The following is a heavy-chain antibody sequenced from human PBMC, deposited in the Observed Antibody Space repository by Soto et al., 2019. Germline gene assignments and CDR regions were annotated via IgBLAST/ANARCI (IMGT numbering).Heavy chain of an antibody. J-gene: IGHJ5*02. CDR1: GGSFSGYY. V-gene: IGHV4-34*01. CDR2: INHSGST. Sequence: QVQLQQWGAGLLKPSETLSLTCAVYGGSFSGYYWSWIRQPPGKGLEWIGEINHSGSTNYNPSLNSRVTRSVDTSKNQFPLKLSAVTAAATAVYSCARDRLPAMVRGVTLKGWFDPWGQGTLFTVSS. D-gene: IGHD3-10*01. CDR3: ARDRLPAMVRGVTLKGWFDP.